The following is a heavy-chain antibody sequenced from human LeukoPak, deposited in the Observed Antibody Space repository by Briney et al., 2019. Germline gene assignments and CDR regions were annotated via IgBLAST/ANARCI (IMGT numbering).Heavy chain of an antibody. D-gene: IGHD7-27*01. CDR1: GYTFTSYG. CDR3: ARDIRRQQGNDAFDI. Sequence: ASVKVSCKASGYTFTSYGISWVRQAPGQGLEWMGWISAYNGNTNYAQKLQGRVTMTTDTSTSTAYMELRSLRSDDTAVYYCARDIRRQQGNDAFDIWGQGTMVTVSS. V-gene: IGHV1-18*01. J-gene: IGHJ3*02. CDR2: ISAYNGNT.